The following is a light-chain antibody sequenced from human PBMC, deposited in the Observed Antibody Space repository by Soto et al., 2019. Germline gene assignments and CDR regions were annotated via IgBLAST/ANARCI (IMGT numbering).Light chain of an antibody. CDR1: QSIGLA. J-gene: IGKJ2*01. CDR2: DAS. Sequence: EIVLTQSPATLSLSPGERATLSCRASQSIGLAIAWYQHKPGQAPRLLIFDASQRATGIPARFRGSGSGTDFTLTISRLEPEDFAVYYCHHFGSSRHTFGQGTKVDIK. CDR3: HHFGSSRHT. V-gene: IGKV3-11*01.